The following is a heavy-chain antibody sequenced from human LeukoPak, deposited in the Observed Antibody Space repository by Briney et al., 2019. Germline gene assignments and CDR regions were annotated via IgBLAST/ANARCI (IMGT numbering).Heavy chain of an antibody. J-gene: IGHJ4*02. CDR2: INHSGST. D-gene: IGHD3-22*01. V-gene: IGHV4-34*01. CDR1: VGSFSGYY. CDR3: ARGSHYYDSSGYYFDY. Sequence: SETLSLTCAVYVGSFSGYYWSWIRQPPGKGLEWIGEINHSGSTNYNPSLKSRVTISVDTSKNQFSLKLSSVTAADTAVYYCARGSHYYDSSGYYFDYWGQGTLVTVSS.